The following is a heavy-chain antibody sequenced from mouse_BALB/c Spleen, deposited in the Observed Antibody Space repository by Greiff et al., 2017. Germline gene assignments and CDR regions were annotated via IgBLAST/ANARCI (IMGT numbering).Heavy chain of an antibody. Sequence: DLVKPGASVKLSCKASGYTFTCYWINWIKQRPGQGLEWIGRIAPGSGSTYYNEMFKGKATLTVDTSSSTAYIQLSSLSSEDSAVYFCAREGAWFAYWGQGTLVTVSA. CDR3: AREGAWFAY. J-gene: IGHJ3*01. V-gene: IGHV1S41*01. CDR2: IAPGSGST. CDR1: GYTFTCYW.